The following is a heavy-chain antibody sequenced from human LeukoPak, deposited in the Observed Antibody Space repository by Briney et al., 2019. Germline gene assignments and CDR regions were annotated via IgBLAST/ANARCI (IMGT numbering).Heavy chain of an antibody. Sequence: NPSETLSLTCAVYGGSFSGYYWSWIRQPPGKGLEWIGEINHSGSTNYNPSLKSRVTISVDTSKNQFSLKLSSVTAADTAVYYCASWLTTVTSFDYWGQGTLVTVSS. V-gene: IGHV4-34*01. CDR3: ASWLTTVTSFDY. CDR1: GGSFSGYY. D-gene: IGHD4-17*01. CDR2: INHSGST. J-gene: IGHJ4*02.